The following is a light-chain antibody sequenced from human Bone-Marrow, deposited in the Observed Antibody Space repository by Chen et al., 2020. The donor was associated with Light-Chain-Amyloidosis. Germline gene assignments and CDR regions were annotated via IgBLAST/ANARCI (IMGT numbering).Light chain of an antibody. V-gene: IGLV2-23*02. J-gene: IGLJ2*01. Sequence: QSALTQPASGSGAPGPSITISCTGTSSDVGSYNLVSWYPQHPGKAPKLMIYEVSKRPSGVSNRFSGSKSGNTASLTISGLQAEDEADYYCCSYAGSSTNVVFGGGTKLTVL. CDR2: EVS. CDR3: CSYAGSSTNVV. CDR1: SSDVGSYNL.